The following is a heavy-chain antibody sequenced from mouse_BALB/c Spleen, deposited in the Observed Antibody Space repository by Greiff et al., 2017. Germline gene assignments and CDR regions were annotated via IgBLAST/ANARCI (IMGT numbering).Heavy chain of an antibody. D-gene: IGHD3-1*01. Sequence: EVQLVESGGGLVQPGGSRKLSCAASGFTFSSFGMHWVRQAPEKGLEWVAYISSGSSTIYYADTVKGRFTISRDNPKNTLFLQMTSLRSEDTAMYYCARHGFAYWGQGTLVTVSA. CDR2: ISSGSSTI. J-gene: IGHJ3*01. CDR3: ARHGFAY. V-gene: IGHV5-17*02. CDR1: GFTFSSFG.